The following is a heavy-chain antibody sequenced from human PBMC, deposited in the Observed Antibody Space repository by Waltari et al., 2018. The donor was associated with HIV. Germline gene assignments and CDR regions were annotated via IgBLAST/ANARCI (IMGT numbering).Heavy chain of an antibody. V-gene: IGHV3-72*01. CDR1: GFTFSDHH. J-gene: IGHJ3*01. CDR3: ARVRAASGTKGFAMDV. D-gene: IGHD6-13*01. CDR2: IRKKTNGYTT. Sequence: EVQVVVSGGNLVQPGGSLRLSCAASGFTFSDHHLGWVRQAPGKGLNWVGRIRKKTNGYTTEFAASVRGRFTLSRDDSKNSLFLQLNSLQTDDTAVYYCARVRAASGTKGFAMDVWGQGTMVTVSS.